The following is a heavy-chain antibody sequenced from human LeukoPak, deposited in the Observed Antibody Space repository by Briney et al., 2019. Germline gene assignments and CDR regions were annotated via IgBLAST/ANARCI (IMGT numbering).Heavy chain of an antibody. V-gene: IGHV1-2*02. CDR1: GYTFTGYY. J-gene: IGHJ4*02. CDR2: INPNSGGT. D-gene: IGHD6-19*01. CDR3: ARVGSYSSVYSSGWEEDY. Sequence: ASVKVSCKASGYTFTGYYMHWVRQAPGQGLEWMGWINPNSGGTNYAQKFQGRVTMTRDTSISTVYMELSRLRSDDTAVYYCARVGSYSSVYSSGWEEDYWGQGTLVTISS.